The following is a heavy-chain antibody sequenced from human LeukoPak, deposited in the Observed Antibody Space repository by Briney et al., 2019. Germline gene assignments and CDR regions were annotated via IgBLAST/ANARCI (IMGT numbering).Heavy chain of an antibody. Sequence: SVKVSCKASGGTFSSYAISWVRQAPGQGLEWMGRIIPIFGTANYAQKFQGRVTITTDESTSTAYMELSSLRSEDTAVYYCASQTTVTSYYFDYWRQGTLVTVSS. V-gene: IGHV1-69*05. CDR2: IIPIFGTA. J-gene: IGHJ4*02. CDR1: GGTFSSYA. CDR3: ASQTTVTSYYFDY. D-gene: IGHD4-17*01.